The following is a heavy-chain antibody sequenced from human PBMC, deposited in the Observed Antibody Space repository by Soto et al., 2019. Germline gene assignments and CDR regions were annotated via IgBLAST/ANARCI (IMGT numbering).Heavy chain of an antibody. CDR2: IRYGGSTI. Sequence: PGGSLRLSCEASVFAFSAFGVHWVRQSPGKELEWVSIIRYGGSTIYYADSVKGRFTISRDNAKNSLYLQMNSLRAEDTAVYYCARAPPTSLYGMDVWGQGTTVTVSS. J-gene: IGHJ6*02. V-gene: IGHV3-48*03. D-gene: IGHD2-2*01. CDR1: VFAFSAFG. CDR3: ARAPPTSLYGMDV.